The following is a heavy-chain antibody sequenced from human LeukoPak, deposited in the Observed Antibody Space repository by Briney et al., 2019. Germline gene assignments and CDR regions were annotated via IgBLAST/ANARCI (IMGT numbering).Heavy chain of an antibody. CDR2: IYYSGST. CDR3: ARTYDSSGYRPKYYYYGMDV. J-gene: IGHJ6*02. CDR1: GGSISSSSYS. D-gene: IGHD3-22*01. V-gene: IGHV4-39*01. Sequence: SETLSLTCTVSGGSISSSSYSWGWIRQPPGKGLEWIGSIYYSGSTYYNPSLKSRVTISVDTSKNQFSLKLSSVTAADTAVYYCARTYDSSGYRPKYYYYGMDVWGQGTTVTVSS.